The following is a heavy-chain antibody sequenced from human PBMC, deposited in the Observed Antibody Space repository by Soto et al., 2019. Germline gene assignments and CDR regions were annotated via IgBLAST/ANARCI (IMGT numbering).Heavy chain of an antibody. Sequence: GASVKVSCKASGYNFNACGISWVRQAPGQGLEWMGWISSHTGNTNYAQNLQGRVTMTTDTSTTTVYMELRSLTSDDTAVYYCARDCGTAVTTHYLDFWGQGSLVPVSS. J-gene: IGHJ4*02. D-gene: IGHD4-17*01. CDR3: ARDCGTAVTTHYLDF. V-gene: IGHV1-18*01. CDR2: ISSHTGNT. CDR1: GYNFNACG.